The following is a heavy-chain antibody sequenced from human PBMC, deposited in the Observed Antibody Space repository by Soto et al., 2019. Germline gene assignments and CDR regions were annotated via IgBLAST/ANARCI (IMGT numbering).Heavy chain of an antibody. CDR1: GGSFSGYY. CDR2: INHSGST. CDR3: ARGGVRSQPTLLRY. J-gene: IGHJ4*02. D-gene: IGHD2-2*01. Sequence: QVQLQQWGAGLLKPSETLSLTCAVYGGSFSGYYWSWIRQPPGKGLEWIGEINHSGSTNYNPSLKSRVTISVDTSKNQFSLKLSSVTAADTAVYYCARGGVRSQPTLLRYWGQGTLVTVSS. V-gene: IGHV4-34*01.